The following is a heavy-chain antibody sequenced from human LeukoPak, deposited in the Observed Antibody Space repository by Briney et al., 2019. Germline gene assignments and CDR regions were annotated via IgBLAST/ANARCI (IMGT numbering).Heavy chain of an antibody. CDR2: INHSGST. V-gene: IGHV4-34*01. CDR3: ARGAATTVTTWSWDYYYYMDV. J-gene: IGHJ6*03. D-gene: IGHD4-17*01. Sequence: SETLSLTCAVYGGSFSGYYWSWIRQPPGKGLEWIGEINHSGSTNYNPSLKSRVTISVDTSKNQFSLKLSSVTAADTAVYYCARGAATTVTTWSWDYYYYMDVWGKGTTVTVSS. CDR1: GGSFSGYY.